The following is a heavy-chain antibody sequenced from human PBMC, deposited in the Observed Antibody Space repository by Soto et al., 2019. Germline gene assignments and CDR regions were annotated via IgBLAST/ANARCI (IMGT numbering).Heavy chain of an antibody. D-gene: IGHD1-26*01. CDR2: ISAYNGNT. CDR3: ARTGLVIVGATTGFDY. Sequence: ASVKVSCKASGYIFTSHYIHWVRQAPGQGLEWMGWISAYNGNTNYAQKLQGRVTMTTDTSTSTAYMELRSLRSDDTAVYYCARTGLVIVGATTGFDYWGQGTLVTVSS. V-gene: IGHV1-18*04. CDR1: GYIFTSHY. J-gene: IGHJ4*02.